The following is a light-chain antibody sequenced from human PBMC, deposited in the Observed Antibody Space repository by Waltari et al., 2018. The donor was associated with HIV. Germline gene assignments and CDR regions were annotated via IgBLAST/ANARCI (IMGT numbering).Light chain of an antibody. CDR2: RNN. V-gene: IGLV1-47*01. CDR1: SSNIGSCY. Sequence: QSVLTQPPSASETAGQRFTISCSGASSNIGSCYVYWYQQLPESNSKPLLYRNNQRPSGVPDRFSGSKSGTSTSLAISGLRSEDEADYYCAAWDDSLSAPVFGGGTKLTVL. CDR3: AAWDDSLSAPV. J-gene: IGLJ3*02.